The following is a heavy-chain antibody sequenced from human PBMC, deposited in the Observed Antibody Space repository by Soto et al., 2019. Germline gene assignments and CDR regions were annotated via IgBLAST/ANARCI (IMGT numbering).Heavy chain of an antibody. CDR1: GGSISSSSYY. CDR3: ARLSGVGYSSSSELYYYYYMDV. CDR2: IYYSGST. Sequence: SETLSLTCTVSGGSISSSSYYWGWIRQPPGKGLEWIGSIYYSGSTYYNPSLKSRVTISVDTSKNQFSLKLSSVTAADTAVYYCARLSGVGYSSSSELYYYYYMDVWGKGTTVTVSS. J-gene: IGHJ6*03. V-gene: IGHV4-39*01. D-gene: IGHD6-6*01.